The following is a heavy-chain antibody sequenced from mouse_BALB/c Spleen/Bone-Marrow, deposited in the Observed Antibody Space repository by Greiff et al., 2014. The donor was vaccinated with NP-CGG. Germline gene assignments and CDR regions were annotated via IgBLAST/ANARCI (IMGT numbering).Heavy chain of an antibody. J-gene: IGHJ2*01. V-gene: IGHV1S81*02. CDR3: AGPFDY. Sequence: QVQLQQSGAELVKPGASVKLSCKASGYTFTSYWMQWVKQRPGQGLEWIGVINPSNGRTNYNEKFKSKATLTVDKSSSTAYMQLSSLTSEDSAVYYCAGPFDYWGQGTTLTVSS. CDR2: INPSNGRT. CDR1: GYTFTSYW.